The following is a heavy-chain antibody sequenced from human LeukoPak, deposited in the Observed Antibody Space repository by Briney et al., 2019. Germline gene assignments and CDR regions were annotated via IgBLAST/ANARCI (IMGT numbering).Heavy chain of an antibody. CDR1: GFTFSSYG. D-gene: IGHD3-9*01. V-gene: IGHV3-30*03. CDR2: IPYEGSNK. CDR3: ATGGASIFLDAFDM. Sequence: GGSLRLSCAASGFTFSSYGMHWVRQASGKGLEWVALIPYEGSNKYYADSVKGRFTISRDNSNNTLYLQMSSLRAEDTAVYFCATGGASIFLDAFDMWGQGTMVTVSS. J-gene: IGHJ3*02.